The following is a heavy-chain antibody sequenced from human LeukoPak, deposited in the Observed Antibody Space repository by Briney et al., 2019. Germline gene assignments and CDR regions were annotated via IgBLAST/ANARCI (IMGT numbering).Heavy chain of an antibody. Sequence: SSETLSLTCTVSGGSISSNSYFWGWVRQPPGKGLEWIGSIYYSGSTYYNPSLKSRVTISVDTSKNQFSLKLSSVTAADTAVYYCATGYDILTGYHYWGQGTLVTVSS. CDR1: GGSISSNSYF. V-gene: IGHV4-39*07. CDR2: IYYSGST. D-gene: IGHD3-9*01. J-gene: IGHJ4*02. CDR3: ATGYDILTGYHY.